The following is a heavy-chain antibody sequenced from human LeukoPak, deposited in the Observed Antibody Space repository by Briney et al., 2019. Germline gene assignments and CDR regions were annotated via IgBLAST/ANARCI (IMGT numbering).Heavy chain of an antibody. Sequence: PSETLSLTCTVSGGSISSSSYYWGWIRQPPGKGLEWIGSIYYSGGTYYNPSLKSRVTISVDTSKNQFSLKLNSVTAADTAVYFCASYGSGSYWRDAFDIWGQGTMVTVSS. V-gene: IGHV4-39*01. CDR2: IYYSGGT. CDR1: GGSISSSSYY. J-gene: IGHJ3*02. CDR3: ASYGSGSYWRDAFDI. D-gene: IGHD3-10*01.